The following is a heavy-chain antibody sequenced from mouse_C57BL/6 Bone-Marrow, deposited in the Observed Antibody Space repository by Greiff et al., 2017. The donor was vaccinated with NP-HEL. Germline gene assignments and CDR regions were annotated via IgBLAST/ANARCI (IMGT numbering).Heavy chain of an antibody. CDR2: IYPGDGDT. CDR1: GYAFSSSW. D-gene: IGHD2-3*01. J-gene: IGHJ4*01. V-gene: IGHV1-82*01. Sequence: VQLQQSGPELVKPGASVKISCKASGYAFSSSWMNWVKQRPGKGLEWIGRIYPGDGDTNYNGKFKGKATLTADKSSSTAYMQLSSLTSEDSAVYFCARWMVTPNAMDYWGQGTSVTVSS. CDR3: ARWMVTPNAMDY.